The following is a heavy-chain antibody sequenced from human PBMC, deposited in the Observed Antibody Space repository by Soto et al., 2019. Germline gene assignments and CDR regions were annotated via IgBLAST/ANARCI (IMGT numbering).Heavy chain of an antibody. CDR1: GFTFSSYS. J-gene: IGHJ4*02. D-gene: IGHD1-26*01. V-gene: IGHV3-48*02. CDR3: ARVRGYSGTYFSDY. Sequence: EVQLVESGGGLVQPGGSLRLSCAASGFTFSSYSINWVRQAPGKGLEWVSYISSSSSTIYYADSVKGRFTISRDNAKNSLYLQMNRLRDEDTAVYYCARVRGYSGTYFSDYWGQGTLVAVSS. CDR2: ISSSSSTI.